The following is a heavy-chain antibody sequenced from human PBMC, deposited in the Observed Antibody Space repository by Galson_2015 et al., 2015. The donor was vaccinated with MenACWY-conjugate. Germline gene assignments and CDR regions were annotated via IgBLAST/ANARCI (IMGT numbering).Heavy chain of an antibody. D-gene: IGHD1-26*01. Sequence: ETLSLTCSVSGGSISYLYWSWIRPPPGKGLEWIGYISDSGSTNYNPTLKSRVTISVDTSKNQFSLNLSSVTAADTAVYYCARSGKWEVAYFDYWGQGTMVTVSS. J-gene: IGHJ4*02. CDR1: GGSISYLY. V-gene: IGHV4-59*08. CDR3: ARSGKWEVAYFDY. CDR2: ISDSGST.